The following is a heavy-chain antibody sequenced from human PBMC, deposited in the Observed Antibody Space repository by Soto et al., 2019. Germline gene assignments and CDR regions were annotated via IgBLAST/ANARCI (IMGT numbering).Heavy chain of an antibody. D-gene: IGHD6-13*01. CDR3: ARDGGSSSWYSDY. V-gene: IGHV3-30-3*01. CDR2: ISYDGSNK. Sequence: QVQLVESGGGVVQPGRSLRLSCAASGFTFSSYAMHWVRQAPGKGLEWVAVISYDGSNKYYAVSVKGRFTITRDNSKNTLYLQMNSLRAADTAVYYCARDGGSSSWYSDYWGQGTLVIVSS. J-gene: IGHJ4*02. CDR1: GFTFSSYA.